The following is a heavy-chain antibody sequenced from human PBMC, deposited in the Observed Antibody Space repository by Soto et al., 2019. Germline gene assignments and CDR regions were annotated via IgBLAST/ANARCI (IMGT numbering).Heavy chain of an antibody. CDR3: ASRWGGQLLLDY. D-gene: IGHD2-2*01. CDR2: IIPIFGTA. J-gene: IGHJ4*02. V-gene: IGHV1-69*06. Sequence: QVQLVQSGAEVKKPGSSVKVSCKASGGTFSSYAISWVRQAPGQGLEWMGGIIPIFGTANYAQKFQGRVTITADKSTSTAYRELRRLRSEDTAVYYCASRWGGQLLLDYWGQGTLVTVSS. CDR1: GGTFSSYA.